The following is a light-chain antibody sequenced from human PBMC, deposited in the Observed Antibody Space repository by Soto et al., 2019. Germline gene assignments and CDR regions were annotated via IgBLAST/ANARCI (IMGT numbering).Light chain of an antibody. V-gene: IGKV1-5*01. CDR3: QQYNSYAQRT. Sequence: DIQMTQSPSTLSASVGDRVTITCRASQSISSWLAWYQQKPGKAPKLLIYDASSLESGVPSRFSGSGSGTECTLTISSLQPDDFATYYCQQYNSYAQRTFGQGTKVEIK. CDR1: QSISSW. J-gene: IGKJ1*01. CDR2: DAS.